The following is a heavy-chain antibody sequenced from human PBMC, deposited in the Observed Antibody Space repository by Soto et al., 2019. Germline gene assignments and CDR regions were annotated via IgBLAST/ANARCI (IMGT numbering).Heavy chain of an antibody. D-gene: IGHD3-10*01. CDR2: ISYDGSKK. V-gene: IGHV3-30-3*01. J-gene: IGHJ6*02. Sequence: QVQLVESGGGVVQPGRSLRLSCAASGFTFSSFAVHWFRQAPGKGLEWVAVISYDGSKKYYADAEKGRFTISRDNSKNTLYLQMNSLGAEDTAVYYCARGSCNWNYDCYCGMDVWGQGTTVTVSS. CDR1: GFTFSSFA. CDR3: ARGSCNWNYDCYCGMDV.